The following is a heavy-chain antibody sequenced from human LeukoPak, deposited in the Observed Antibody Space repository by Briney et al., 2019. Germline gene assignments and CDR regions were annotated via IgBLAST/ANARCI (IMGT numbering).Heavy chain of an antibody. Sequence: SETLSLTCAVSGGSFTGYCWSWIRQAPGKGLGWIGEIHYRDSTAYSPSLMSRVTISRDTSVNQFSLKPSSVAAADSAVYYCARGILEYYYFDLWGRGTMVTVSS. CDR3: ARGILEYYYFDL. V-gene: IGHV4-34*01. J-gene: IGHJ2*01. CDR2: IHYRDST. D-gene: IGHD3-3*01. CDR1: GGSFTGYC.